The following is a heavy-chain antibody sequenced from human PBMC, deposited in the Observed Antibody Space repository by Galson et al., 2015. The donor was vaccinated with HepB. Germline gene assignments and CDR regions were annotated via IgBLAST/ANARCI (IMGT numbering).Heavy chain of an antibody. CDR1: GGTFSSYA. CDR3: ARDGRAYCSGGSCYLDY. CDR2: IIPIFGTA. J-gene: IGHJ4*02. Sequence: SVKVSCKASGGTFSSYAISWVRQAPGQGLEWMGGIIPIFGTANYAQKFQGRVTITADESTSTAYMELSSLRSEDTAVYYCARDGRAYCSGGSCYLDYWGQGTLVTVSS. D-gene: IGHD2-15*01. V-gene: IGHV1-69*13.